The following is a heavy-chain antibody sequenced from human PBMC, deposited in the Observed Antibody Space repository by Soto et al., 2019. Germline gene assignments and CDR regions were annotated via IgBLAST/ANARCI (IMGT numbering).Heavy chain of an antibody. V-gene: IGHV4-59*12. D-gene: IGHD3-22*01. J-gene: IGHJ4*02. CDR2: IYCSGST. CDR3: ARGYDSSGYTDY. CDR1: GGSISSYY. Sequence: PSETLSLTCTVSGGSISSYYWSWIRQPPGKGLEWIGYIYCSGSTNYNPSLKSRVTISVDTSKNQFSLKLSSVTAADTAVYYCARGYDSSGYTDYWGQGTLVTVSS.